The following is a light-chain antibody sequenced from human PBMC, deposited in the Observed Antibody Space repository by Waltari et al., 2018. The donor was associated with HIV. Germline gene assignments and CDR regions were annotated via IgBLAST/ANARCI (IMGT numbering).Light chain of an antibody. Sequence: SSVLTQPPSVSVAPGKTARITCGGNNIERKSVNWYQQKPGQAPALVIYYDSDRPSGIPERFSGSNSGDTATLTISRVGDGDEADYYCQVWDSSSDHVLFGGGTKLTVL. CDR1: NIERKS. CDR3: QVWDSSSDHVL. CDR2: YDS. V-gene: IGLV3-21*04. J-gene: IGLJ3*02.